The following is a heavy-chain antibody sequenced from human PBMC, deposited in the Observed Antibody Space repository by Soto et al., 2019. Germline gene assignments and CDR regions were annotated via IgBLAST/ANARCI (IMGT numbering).Heavy chain of an antibody. V-gene: IGHV1-2*04. CDR3: ARAAYYDILTGYYTGHDYYFDY. CDR1: GYTFTGYY. J-gene: IGHJ4*02. Sequence: GASVKVSCKASGYTFTGYYMHWVRQAPGQGLEWMGWINPNSGGTNYAQKFQGWVTMTRDTSISTAYMELSRLRSEDTAVYYCARAAYYDILTGYYTGHDYYFDYWGQGTLVTVSS. CDR2: INPNSGGT. D-gene: IGHD3-9*01.